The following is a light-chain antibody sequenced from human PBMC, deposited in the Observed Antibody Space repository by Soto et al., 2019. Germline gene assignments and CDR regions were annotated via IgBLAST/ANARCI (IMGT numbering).Light chain of an antibody. V-gene: IGLV1-47*01. J-gene: IGLJ1*01. CDR1: SSNIGSNY. CDR3: ATWDDTHYV. CDR2: RNN. Sequence: QSVLTQPPSASGTPGQRVTISCSGSSSNIGSNYVYWYQQLPGTAPKLLIDRNNQRPSGVPDRFSGSKSGTSAALAISGLRSEDEADYYCATWDDTHYVFGTGTKLTVL.